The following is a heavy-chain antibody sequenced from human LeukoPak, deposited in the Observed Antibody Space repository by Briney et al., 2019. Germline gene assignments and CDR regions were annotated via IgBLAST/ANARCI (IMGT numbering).Heavy chain of an antibody. D-gene: IGHD5-18*01. CDR1: GFTFSSYE. V-gene: IGHV3-48*03. Sequence: GGSLRLSCAASGFTFSSYEMNWVRQAPGKGLEWVSYISSSGSTIYYADSVKGRFTISRDNAKNSLYLQMNSLRAEDTAVYYCARNSGLATAMVGDYWGQGTLVTVSS. CDR3: ARNSGLATAMVGDY. J-gene: IGHJ4*02. CDR2: ISSSGSTI.